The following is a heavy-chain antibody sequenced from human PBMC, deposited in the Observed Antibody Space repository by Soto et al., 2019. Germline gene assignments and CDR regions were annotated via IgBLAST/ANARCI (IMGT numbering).Heavy chain of an antibody. D-gene: IGHD3-10*01. V-gene: IGHV1-69*08. CDR1: GGTFSSYT. J-gene: IGHJ4*02. Sequence: QVQMVQSGAEVKKPGSSVKVSCKASGGTFSSYTVSWVRQAPGQGLEWMGRIVPILGVPNYAQRFQGRVTITADKGTNTAYMELSSLRSEDTAVYYSARDRYGYGSGSTIDDCGQGPLITVYS. CDR2: IVPILGVP. CDR3: ARDRYGYGSGSTIDD.